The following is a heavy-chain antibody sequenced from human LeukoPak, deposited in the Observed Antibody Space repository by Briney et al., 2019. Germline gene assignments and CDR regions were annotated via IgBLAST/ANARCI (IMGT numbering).Heavy chain of an antibody. CDR3: ARERYSEYDGDAFDM. Sequence: GGSLRLSCVASGLTFSSYSMNWVRWAPGKGLEWVSSIASSGSSRYSESVKGRFTISRDNAKSSLFLQMNSLRAEDTAVYYCARERYSEYDGDAFDMWGQGTSVTVS. CDR1: GLTFSSYS. V-gene: IGHV3-21*01. CDR2: IASSGSS. D-gene: IGHD5-12*01. J-gene: IGHJ3*02.